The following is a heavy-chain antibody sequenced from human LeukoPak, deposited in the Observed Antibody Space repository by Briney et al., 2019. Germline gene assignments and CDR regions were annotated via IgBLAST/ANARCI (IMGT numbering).Heavy chain of an antibody. CDR3: ARTGYDSSGYRDY. J-gene: IGHJ4*02. Sequence: SETLPLTCTVSGGSVSSGSYYWSWIRQPPGKGLEWIGYIYYSGSTNYNPSLKSRVTISVDTSKNQFSLKLSSVTAADTAVYYCARTGYDSSGYRDYWGQGTLVTVSS. CDR2: IYYSGST. D-gene: IGHD3-22*01. V-gene: IGHV4-61*01. CDR1: GGSVSSGSYY.